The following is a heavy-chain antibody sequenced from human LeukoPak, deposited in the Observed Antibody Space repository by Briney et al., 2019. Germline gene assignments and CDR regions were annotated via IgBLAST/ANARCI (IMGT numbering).Heavy chain of an antibody. CDR2: ISPSDST. CDR3: AKAGSYPYFDY. Sequence: GGSLRLSCAASGLTFSSYAMNWVRQAPGKGLEWVSAISPSDSTYYADSVKGRFTISRDNSKNTLYLQMNSLRAEDTAVYYCAKAGSYPYFDYWGQGALVTVSS. J-gene: IGHJ4*02. V-gene: IGHV3-23*01. CDR1: GLTFSSYA. D-gene: IGHD1-26*01.